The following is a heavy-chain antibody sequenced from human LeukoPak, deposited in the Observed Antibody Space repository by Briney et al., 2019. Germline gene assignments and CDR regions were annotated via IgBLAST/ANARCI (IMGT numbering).Heavy chain of an antibody. V-gene: IGHV5-51*01. CDR1: GYSFTSYW. CDR3: ASTQGTTADFGPSAADY. J-gene: IGHJ4*02. D-gene: IGHD1-1*01. CDR2: IYPGDSDT. Sequence: LGESLKISCKGSGYSFTSYWIGWVRQMPGKGLEWMGIIYPGDSDTRYSPSFQGQVTISADKSISTAYLQWSSLKASDTAMYYCASTQGTTADFGPSAADYWGQGTLVTVSS.